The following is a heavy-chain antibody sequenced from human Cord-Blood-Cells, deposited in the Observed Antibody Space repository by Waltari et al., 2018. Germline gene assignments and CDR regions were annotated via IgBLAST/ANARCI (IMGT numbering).Heavy chain of an antibody. Sequence: EVQLLESGGGLVQPGGSLGISCAASGFTFSRYAMSWVRHAPGKGLEWVSAISGRGVSTYYADSVKGRFTISRDNSKNTLYLQMNSLRAEDTAVYYCAKSPMTTVTNWFDPWGQGTLVTVSS. CDR2: ISGRGVST. CDR3: AKSPMTTVTNWFDP. D-gene: IGHD4-4*01. V-gene: IGHV3-23*01. CDR1: GFTFSRYA. J-gene: IGHJ5*02.